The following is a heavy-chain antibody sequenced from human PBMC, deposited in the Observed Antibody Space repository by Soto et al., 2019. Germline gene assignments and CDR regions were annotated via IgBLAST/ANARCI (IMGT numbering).Heavy chain of an antibody. CDR1: GGSISSSSYY. V-gene: IGHV4-39*01. D-gene: IGHD4-17*01. Sequence: SETLSLTCTVSGGSISSSSYYWGWIRQPPGKGLEWFGSIYYSGSTYYNPSLKSRVTISVDTSKNQFSLKLSSVTAADTAVYYCAGHPSIYDYGDYDYYYYYMDVWGKGTTVTVSS. J-gene: IGHJ6*03. CDR3: AGHPSIYDYGDYDYYYYYMDV. CDR2: IYYSGST.